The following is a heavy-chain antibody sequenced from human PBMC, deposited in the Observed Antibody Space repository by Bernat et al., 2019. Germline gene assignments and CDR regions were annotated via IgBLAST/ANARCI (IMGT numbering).Heavy chain of an antibody. CDR3: ARRLIHGTGWYGYDY. CDR1: GFTFSTYA. Sequence: EVQLLESGGGLVQPGGSLRLSCAASGFTFSTYAMTWVRQAPGKGLELVSGISGGGGTTSYADSVKGRFTISRDNSKDTLYLQMNSLRAEDTAVYYCARRLIHGTGWYGYDYWGRGTLVTVSS. J-gene: IGHJ4*02. V-gene: IGHV3-23*01. D-gene: IGHD6-19*01. CDR2: ISGGGGTT.